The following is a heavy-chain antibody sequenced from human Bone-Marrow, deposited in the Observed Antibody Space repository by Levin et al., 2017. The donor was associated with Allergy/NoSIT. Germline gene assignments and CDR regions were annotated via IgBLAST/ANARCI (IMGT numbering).Heavy chain of an antibody. D-gene: IGHD4-17*01. CDR3: ARLCGDHFDF. J-gene: IGHJ4*02. CDR2: IHYRGST. CDR1: GASISNSNCY. Sequence: LRLSCSVSGASISNSNCYWSWIRQHPGKGLEWIGYIHYRGSTYYNPSLNSRVTISVDTSQNQFSLKLKSVTDADTAVHFCARLCGDHFDFWGQGTLVAVSS. V-gene: IGHV4-31*03.